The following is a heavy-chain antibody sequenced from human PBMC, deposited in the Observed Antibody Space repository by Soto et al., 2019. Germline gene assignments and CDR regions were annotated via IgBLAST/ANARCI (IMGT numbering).Heavy chain of an antibody. Sequence: SETLSLTCAVYGGSFSGYYWSWLRQPPGKGLEWIGEINHSGSTNYNPSLKSRVTISVDTSKNQLSLKLSSVTAADTDVYDCARGTLGEYYYYGMDVWGQGTTVTVSS. CDR1: GGSFSGYY. D-gene: IGHD1-26*01. V-gene: IGHV4-34*01. J-gene: IGHJ6*02. CDR2: INHSGST. CDR3: ARGTLGEYYYYGMDV.